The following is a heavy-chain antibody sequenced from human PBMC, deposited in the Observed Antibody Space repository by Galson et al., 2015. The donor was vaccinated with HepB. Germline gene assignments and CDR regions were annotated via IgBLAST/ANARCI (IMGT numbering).Heavy chain of an antibody. Sequence: SLRLSCAASGFAFSSYWMSWVRQAPGKGLEWVANIKQDGSEKYYVDSVKGRFTISRDNAKNSLYLQMNSLRAEDTAVYYCARDLRRNWNYGVLWYFDLWGRGTLVTVSS. CDR3: ARDLRRNWNYGVLWYFDL. CDR1: GFAFSSYW. D-gene: IGHD1-7*01. V-gene: IGHV3-7*03. J-gene: IGHJ2*01. CDR2: IKQDGSEK.